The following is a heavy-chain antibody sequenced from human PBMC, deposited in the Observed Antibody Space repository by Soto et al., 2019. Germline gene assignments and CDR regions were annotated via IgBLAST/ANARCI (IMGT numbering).Heavy chain of an antibody. Sequence: QVPLVQSGAEVKKPGSSVKVSCKASGGTFSSYTISWVRQAPGQGLEWMGRIIPILGIANYAQKFQGRVTITADKSTSTAYMELSSLRSEDTAVYYCARQVAVATIRSAFDIWGQGTMVTVSS. CDR1: GGTFSSYT. V-gene: IGHV1-69*02. CDR3: ARQVAVATIRSAFDI. D-gene: IGHD5-12*01. CDR2: IIPILGIA. J-gene: IGHJ3*02.